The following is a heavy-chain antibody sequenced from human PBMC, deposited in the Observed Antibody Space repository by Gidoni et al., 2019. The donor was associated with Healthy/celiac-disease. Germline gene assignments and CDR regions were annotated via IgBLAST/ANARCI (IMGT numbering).Heavy chain of an antibody. J-gene: IGHJ4*02. CDR3: ARVIAAAGTGEG. Sequence: EVQLVASGGGLVKPGGSLRLSCAASGFTFSSYSMNWVRQAPGKGLEWVSSISSSSSYIYYADSVKGRFTISRDNAKNSLYLQMNSLRAEDTAVYYCARVIAAAGTGEGWGQGTLVTVSS. CDR2: ISSSSSYI. CDR1: GFTFSSYS. D-gene: IGHD6-13*01. V-gene: IGHV3-21*01.